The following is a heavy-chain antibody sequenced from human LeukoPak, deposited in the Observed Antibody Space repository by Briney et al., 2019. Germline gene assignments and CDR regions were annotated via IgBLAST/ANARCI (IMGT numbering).Heavy chain of an antibody. CDR1: GGSISRGSYY. D-gene: IGHD6-19*01. CDR2: IYTSGST. J-gene: IGHJ4*02. Sequence: SETLSLTCTVSGGSISRGSYYWSWIRQPAGKGLEWIGRIYTSGSTNYNPSLMSRVPISVDRCKNQFSLKLSSVTAADTAVYYCAGAPRLAVAGTHFDYWGQGTLVTVSS. V-gene: IGHV4-61*02. CDR3: AGAPRLAVAGTHFDY.